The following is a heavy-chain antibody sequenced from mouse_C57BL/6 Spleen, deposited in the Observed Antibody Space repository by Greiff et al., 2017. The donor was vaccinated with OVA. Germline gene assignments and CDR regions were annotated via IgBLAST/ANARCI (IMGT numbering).Heavy chain of an antibody. D-gene: IGHD4-1*02. CDR1: GYTFTSYW. CDR3: ARSTGGAHYYFDY. Sequence: VKLQQPGAELVKPGASVKLSCKASGYTFTSYWMHWVKQRPGQGLEWIGMIHPNSGSTNYNEKFKSKATLTVDKSSSTAYMQLSSLTSEDSAVYYCARSTGGAHYYFDYWGQGTTLTVSS. CDR2: IHPNSGST. J-gene: IGHJ2*01. V-gene: IGHV1-64*01.